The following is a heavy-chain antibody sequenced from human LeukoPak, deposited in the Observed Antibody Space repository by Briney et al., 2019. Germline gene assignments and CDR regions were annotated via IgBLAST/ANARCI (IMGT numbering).Heavy chain of an antibody. J-gene: IGHJ4*02. Sequence: ASVKVSCKASGYTFTGYYMHWVRQAPGQGLEWMGWISAYNGNTNYAQKLQGRVTMTTDTSTSTAYMELRSLRSDDTAGYYCARDEGDGYKYDYWGQGTLVTVSS. V-gene: IGHV1-18*04. CDR1: GYTFTGYY. CDR2: ISAYNGNT. CDR3: ARDEGDGYKYDY. D-gene: IGHD5-24*01.